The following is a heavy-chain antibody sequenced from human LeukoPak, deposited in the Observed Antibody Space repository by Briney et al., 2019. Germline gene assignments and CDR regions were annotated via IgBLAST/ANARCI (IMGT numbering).Heavy chain of an antibody. Sequence: GGSLRLSCAASEFTFSTYGMHWDRQAPGRGLEWVAVIWFDGSNKYNADSVRGRFTISRDNSKNTLYLEMNSLRDEDTAVYYCAXASGRYCSSTRCQAPXDXXGQGXXXTV. V-gene: IGHV3-33*06. CDR1: EFTFSTYG. D-gene: IGHD2-2*01. J-gene: IGHJ4*02. CDR3: AXASGRYCSSTRCQAPXDX. CDR2: IWFDGSNK.